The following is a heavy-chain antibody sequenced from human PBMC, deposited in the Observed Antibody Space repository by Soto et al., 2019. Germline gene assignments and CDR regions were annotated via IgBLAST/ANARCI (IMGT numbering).Heavy chain of an antibody. Sequence: QVQLQQWGAGLLKPSETLSLTCAVYGGSFSGYYWSWIRQPPGKGLEWIGEINHSGSTNYNPSLKSRVPISVDKSKNQFSLKLSSVTAADTAVYYCAVTATSSYYYYMDVWGKGTTVTVSS. J-gene: IGHJ6*03. CDR1: GGSFSGYY. V-gene: IGHV4-34*01. CDR2: INHSGST. D-gene: IGHD2-21*02. CDR3: AVTATSSYYYYMDV.